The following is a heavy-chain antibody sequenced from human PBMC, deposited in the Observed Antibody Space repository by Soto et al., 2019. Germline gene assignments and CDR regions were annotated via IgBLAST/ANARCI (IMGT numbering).Heavy chain of an antibody. J-gene: IGHJ6*02. Sequence: TLSLTCTVSSGSISSGGYYWSWIRQHPGKGLEWIGYIYYSGSTYYNPSLKSRVTISVDTSKNQFSLKLSSVTAADTAVYYCARGSSIAGLYYGMDVWGQGTTVTVSS. CDR3: ARGSSIAGLYYGMDV. CDR1: SGSISSGGYY. V-gene: IGHV4-31*03. CDR2: IYYSGST. D-gene: IGHD6-6*01.